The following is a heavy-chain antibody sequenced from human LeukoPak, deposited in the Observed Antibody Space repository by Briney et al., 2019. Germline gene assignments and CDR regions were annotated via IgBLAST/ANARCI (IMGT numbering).Heavy chain of an antibody. V-gene: IGHV4-39*01. Sequence: SETLSLTCTVSGGSISSSDYYWGWIRQPPGKGLEWIGSIYYSGSTYYNPSLKSRVTISVDPSKNQLSLKLTSVTAADTAVYYCARHYSSTSCYGSFDCWGQGTLVTVSS. CDR2: IYYSGST. D-gene: IGHD2-2*01. J-gene: IGHJ4*02. CDR3: ARHYSSTSCYGSFDC. CDR1: GGSISSSDYY.